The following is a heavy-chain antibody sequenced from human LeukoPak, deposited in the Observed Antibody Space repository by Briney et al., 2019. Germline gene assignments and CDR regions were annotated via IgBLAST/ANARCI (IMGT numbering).Heavy chain of an antibody. CDR2: ITHRGSI. CDR1: GGSFSGHF. V-gene: IGHV4-34*01. CDR3: ARALAAAVIN. J-gene: IGHJ1*01. Sequence: SETLSLTCGVFGGSFSGHFYSWIRQSPGKGLEWIGEITHRGSINYNPSLKSRVAMSVDTSKNRFTLNLTSVTAADNGIYYCARALAAAVINWGQGTLVTVSS. D-gene: IGHD6-13*01.